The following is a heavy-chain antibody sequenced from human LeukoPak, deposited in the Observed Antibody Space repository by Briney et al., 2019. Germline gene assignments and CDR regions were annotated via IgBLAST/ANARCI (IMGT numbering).Heavy chain of an antibody. J-gene: IGHJ4*02. CDR1: GGSLSSSSYY. Sequence: PSETLSLACTVSGGSLSSSSYYWGWIRQPPGKGLEWIGSIYYSGSTYYHPSLKSRVTISVDTSKNQFSLKLSSVTAADTAVYYCARQGTWKYYFDYWGQGTLVTVSS. CDR3: ARQGTWKYYFDY. V-gene: IGHV4-39*01. CDR2: IYYSGST. D-gene: IGHD1-1*01.